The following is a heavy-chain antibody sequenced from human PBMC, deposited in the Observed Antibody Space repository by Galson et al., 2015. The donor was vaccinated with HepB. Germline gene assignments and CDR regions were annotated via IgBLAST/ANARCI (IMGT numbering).Heavy chain of an antibody. CDR1: GYSFSSYW. CDR2: IDPSDSYT. V-gene: IGHV5-10-1*01. J-gene: IGHJ5*01. Sequence: QSGAEVKKPGESLRISCKGSGYSFSSYWISWVRQMPGKGLEWMGRIDPSDSYTKYSPSFQGHVTISVDKSIRTAYLQWSSLKASDTAMYYCARHRAGRYLDSSGYFNSWGQGSLVSVSS. CDR3: ARHRAGRYLDSSGYFNS. D-gene: IGHD3-22*01.